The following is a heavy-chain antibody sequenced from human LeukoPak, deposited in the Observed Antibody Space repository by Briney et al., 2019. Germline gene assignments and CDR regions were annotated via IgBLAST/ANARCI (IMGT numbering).Heavy chain of an antibody. Sequence: GESLRISCQGSGCSFTTYLISWVRQMPGKGLERIGRIYPSDSYTNYSPSFQGRVTISADKSISTAYLQLTSLRASDTAIYYCARHFYSGYDLIDYWGQGTLVTAS. D-gene: IGHD5-12*01. CDR3: ARHFYSGYDLIDY. CDR2: IYPSDSYT. V-gene: IGHV5-10-1*01. J-gene: IGHJ4*02. CDR1: GCSFTTYL.